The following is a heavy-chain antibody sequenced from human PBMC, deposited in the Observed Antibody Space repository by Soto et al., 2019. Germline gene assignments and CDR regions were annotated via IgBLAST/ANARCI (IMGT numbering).Heavy chain of an antibody. Sequence: GGSLRLSCAASGFTFSSYAMRWVRQAPGKGLEWVAVISYDGSNKYYADSVKGRFTISRDNSKNTLYLQMNSLRAEDTAVYYCASSYDPYYYYGMDVWGQGTTVTVSS. V-gene: IGHV3-30-3*01. CDR1: GFTFSSYA. J-gene: IGHJ6*02. CDR2: ISYDGSNK. CDR3: ASSYDPYYYYGMDV. D-gene: IGHD5-12*01.